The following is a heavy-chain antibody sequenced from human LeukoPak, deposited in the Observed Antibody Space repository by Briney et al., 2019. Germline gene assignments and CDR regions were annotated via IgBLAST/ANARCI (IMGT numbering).Heavy chain of an antibody. CDR3: ARGARYRGVDP. Sequence: SETLSLTCIVSGGSVSSGSYYWTWIRQPPGKGLEWIGYIYSSGNTNYNPSLKSRVTISADTSKNQFSLRLSSVTAADTAVYYCARGARYRGVDPWGQGTLVTVSS. CDR2: IYSSGNT. J-gene: IGHJ5*02. V-gene: IGHV4-61*01. D-gene: IGHD1-26*01. CDR1: GGSVSSGSYY.